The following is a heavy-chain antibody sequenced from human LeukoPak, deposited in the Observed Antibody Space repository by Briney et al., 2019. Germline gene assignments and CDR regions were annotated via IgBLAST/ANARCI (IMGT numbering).Heavy chain of an antibody. CDR2: ISYDGSNK. CDR1: GFTFSSYA. J-gene: IGHJ4*02. V-gene: IGHV3-30*04. Sequence: PGGSLRLSCAASGFTFSSYAMHWVRQAPGKGLEWVAVISYDGSNKYYADSVKGRFTISRDNSKNTLYLQMNSLRAEDTAVYYCARDRVTWKNGDYGDYWGQGTLVTVSS. D-gene: IGHD4-17*01. CDR3: ARDRVTWKNGDYGDY.